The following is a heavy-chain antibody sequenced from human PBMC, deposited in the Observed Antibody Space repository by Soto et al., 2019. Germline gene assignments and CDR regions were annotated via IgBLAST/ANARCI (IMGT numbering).Heavy chain of an antibody. V-gene: IGHV4-34*01. D-gene: IGHD6-19*01. CDR1: GGSFSGYY. CDR2: INHSGST. CDR3: ARESSGNYYYYGMDV. Sequence: PSETLSLTCAVYGGSFSGYYWSWIRQPPGKGLEWIGEINHSGSTNYNPSLKSRVTISVDTSKNQFSLKLSSVTAADTAVYYCARESSGNYYYYGMDVWGQGTTVTVSS. J-gene: IGHJ6*02.